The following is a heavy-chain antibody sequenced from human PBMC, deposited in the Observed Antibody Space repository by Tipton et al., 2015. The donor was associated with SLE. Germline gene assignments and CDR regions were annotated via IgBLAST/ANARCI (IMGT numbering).Heavy chain of an antibody. CDR3: ARGGGFDY. CDR2: IYYSGST. V-gene: IGHV4-61*05. CDR1: GGSITSSSYY. J-gene: IGHJ4*02. D-gene: IGHD2-15*01. Sequence: LRLSCTVSGGSITSSSYYWGWIRQPPGKGLEWIGYIYYSGSTNYNPSLKSRVTISVDTSKNQFSLQLNSVTPEDTAVYFCARGGGFDYWGQGTLVTVSS.